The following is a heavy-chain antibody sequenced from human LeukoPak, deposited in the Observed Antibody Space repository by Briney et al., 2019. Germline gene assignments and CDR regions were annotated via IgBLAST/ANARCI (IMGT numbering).Heavy chain of an antibody. CDR3: ARGGLCSGGSCYRWNWSDP. CDR1: GGSFSGYY. CDR2: INHSGST. V-gene: IGHV4-34*01. D-gene: IGHD2-15*01. J-gene: IGHJ5*02. Sequence: SETLSLTGAVYGGSFSGYYWSWIRQPPGKGLEWIGEINHSGSTHYNPSLKSRDTISLDTSKTQFSLKLSSVTAVDTAVYYCARGGLCSGGSCYRWNWSDPWGQGTLVTVSS.